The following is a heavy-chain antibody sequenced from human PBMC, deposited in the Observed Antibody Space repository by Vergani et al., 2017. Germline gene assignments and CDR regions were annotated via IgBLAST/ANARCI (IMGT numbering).Heavy chain of an antibody. D-gene: IGHD3-22*01. Sequence: EVQLVESGGDLVQPGRSLRLSCTASGFTFGYYAMSWVRQAPGQGLAWGGFIRSKAYGGTTEYAASVKGRFTISRDDSKSIAYLQMNSLKTEDTAVYYCTRYSGGYYYVYFQHWGQGTLVTVSS. CDR3: TRYSGGYYYVYFQH. J-gene: IGHJ1*01. CDR1: GFTFGYYA. CDR2: IRSKAYGGTT. V-gene: IGHV3-49*04.